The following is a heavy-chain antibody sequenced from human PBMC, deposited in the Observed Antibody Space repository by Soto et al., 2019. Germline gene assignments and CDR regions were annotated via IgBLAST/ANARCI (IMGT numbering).Heavy chain of an antibody. Sequence: PGGSLRLSCAASGFTFSTYVMSWVRQAPGKGLEWVSAITGSGGSTYYADSVKVRFTISRDNSKNTLYLQMNSLRAEDTAVYYCAKHYGFHDAFDVWGQGTMVTVSS. J-gene: IGHJ3*01. CDR2: ITGSGGST. V-gene: IGHV3-23*01. CDR1: GFTFSTYV. CDR3: AKHYGFHDAFDV. D-gene: IGHD3-3*01.